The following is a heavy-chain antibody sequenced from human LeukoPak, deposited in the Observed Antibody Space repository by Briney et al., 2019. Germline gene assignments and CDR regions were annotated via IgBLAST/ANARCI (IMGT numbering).Heavy chain of an antibody. J-gene: IGHJ4*02. Sequence: GGSLRLSCAASGFAFDDYAMHWVRQAPGKGLEWVSGISWNSGSIGYADSVKGRFTISRDNAKNSLYLQMNSLRAADTALYYCAKGVRIVAGDFDYWGQGTLVTVSS. CDR1: GFAFDDYA. V-gene: IGHV3-9*01. D-gene: IGHD6-19*01. CDR2: ISWNSGSI. CDR3: AKGVRIVAGDFDY.